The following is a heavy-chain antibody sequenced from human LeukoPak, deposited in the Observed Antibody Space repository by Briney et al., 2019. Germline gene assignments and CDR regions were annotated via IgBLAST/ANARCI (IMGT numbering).Heavy chain of an antibody. D-gene: IGHD3-3*01. CDR3: ASFEWAGAFDI. CDR1: GFTFSSYA. Sequence: GSLRLSCAASGFTFSSYAMSWIRQPPGKGLEWIGEINHSGSTNYNPSLKSRVTISVDTSKNQFSLKLSSVTAADTAVYYCASFEWAGAFDIWGQGTMVTVSS. CDR2: INHSGST. V-gene: IGHV4-34*01. J-gene: IGHJ3*02.